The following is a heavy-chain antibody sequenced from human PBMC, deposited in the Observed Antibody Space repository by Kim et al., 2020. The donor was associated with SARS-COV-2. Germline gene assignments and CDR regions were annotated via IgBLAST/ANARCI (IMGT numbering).Heavy chain of an antibody. CDR2: IKQDGSEK. CDR1: GFTFSSYW. Sequence: GGSLRLSCAASGFTFSSYWMSWVRQAPGKGLEWVAKIKQDGSEKYYVDSVKGRFTISRDNAKNSLYLQMNSLRAEDTAVYYCARDQDWGSVTEWGYFDLWGRGTLVTVSS. V-gene: IGHV3-7*01. CDR3: ARDQDWGSVTEWGYFDL. D-gene: IGHD3-10*01. J-gene: IGHJ2*01.